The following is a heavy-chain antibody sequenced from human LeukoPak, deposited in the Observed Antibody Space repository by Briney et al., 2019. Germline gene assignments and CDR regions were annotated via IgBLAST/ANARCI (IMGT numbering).Heavy chain of an antibody. CDR1: GFTVSSNY. D-gene: IGHD1-26*01. J-gene: IGHJ6*03. CDR3: AKGRGWEASYYYYYMDV. Sequence: HPGGSLRLSCAASGFTVSSNYMTWVRQAPGKGLEWVSVIYSGGGTYYADSVKGRFTISRDNFKNTLYLQMNSLRAEDTAVYYCAKGRGWEASYYYYYMDVWGKGTTVTISS. CDR2: IYSGGGT. V-gene: IGHV3-53*05.